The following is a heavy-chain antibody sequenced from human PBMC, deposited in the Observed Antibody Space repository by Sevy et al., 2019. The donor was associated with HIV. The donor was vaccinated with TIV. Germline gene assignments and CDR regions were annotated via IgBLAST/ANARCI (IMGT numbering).Heavy chain of an antibody. CDR3: ATDLCSHDTY. CDR1: GFTFRSYW. J-gene: IGHJ4*02. V-gene: IGHV3-7*01. Sequence: GGSLRLSCTASGFTFRSYWMTWVRQAPGKGLEWVANIDQDGSTEAYVDSVKGRFTISRDNVENSLFLQMNSLRVEDTAVYFCATDLCSHDTYWGQGILVTVSS. CDR2: IDQDGSTE. D-gene: IGHD2-2*01.